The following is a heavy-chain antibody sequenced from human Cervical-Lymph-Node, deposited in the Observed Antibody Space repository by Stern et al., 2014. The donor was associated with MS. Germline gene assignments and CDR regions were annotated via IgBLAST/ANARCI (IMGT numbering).Heavy chain of an antibody. D-gene: IGHD5-12*01. J-gene: IGHJ4*02. V-gene: IGHV1-69*01. Sequence: QVQLVQSGAEVKKPGSSVKVSCKASGGTFSSYAISWVRQAPGQGLEWMGGIIPIFGTAKYAQKFQGRVTITADESTSKAYMELSSLRSEDTAVYYCARLYDEYSGYDPDYWGQGTLVTVSS. CDR3: ARLYDEYSGYDPDY. CDR2: IIPIFGTA. CDR1: GGTFSSYA.